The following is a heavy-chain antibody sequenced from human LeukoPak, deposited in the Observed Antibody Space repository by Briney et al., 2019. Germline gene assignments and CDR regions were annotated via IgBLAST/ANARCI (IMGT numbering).Heavy chain of an antibody. CDR1: GYTFTSYG. D-gene: IGHD4-17*01. V-gene: IGHV1-18*01. Sequence: ASVKVSCKASGYTFTSYGISWVRQAPGQGLEWMGWISAYNGNTNYAQKLQGRVTMTTDTSTSTAYMELRSLRSEDTAVYYCARDRVHYGDYRDLSAFDIWGQGTMVTVSS. CDR2: ISAYNGNT. CDR3: ARDRVHYGDYRDLSAFDI. J-gene: IGHJ3*02.